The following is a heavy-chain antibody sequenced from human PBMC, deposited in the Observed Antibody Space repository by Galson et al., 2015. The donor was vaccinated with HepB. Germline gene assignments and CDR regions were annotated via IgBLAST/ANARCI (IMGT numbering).Heavy chain of an antibody. CDR2: ISYDGSNK. CDR3: AREAHGVGVDSMDV. D-gene: IGHD2-21*01. Sequence: SLRLSCAASGFTFSSYAMHWVRQAPGKGLEWVAVISYDGSNKYYADSVKGRFTISRDNSKNTLYLQMNSLRAEDTAVYYCAREAHGVGVDSMDVWGQGTTVTVSS. CDR1: GFTFSSYA. V-gene: IGHV3-30*04. J-gene: IGHJ6*02.